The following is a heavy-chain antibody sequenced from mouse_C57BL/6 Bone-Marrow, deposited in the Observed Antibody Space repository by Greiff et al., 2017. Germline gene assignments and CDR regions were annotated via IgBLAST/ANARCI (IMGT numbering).Heavy chain of an antibody. D-gene: IGHD2-5*01. CDR3: ARSDYSNCWFAY. J-gene: IGHJ3*01. CDR2: IYPRRGKT. Sequence: QVQLQQSGAELARPGASVTLSCKASGYTFTSYGISWVKQRTGQGLEWIGEIYPRRGKTYSNEKFKGKATLTADKSSSTAYMELRSLTSEDSAVYFCARSDYSNCWFAYWGQGTLVTVSA. V-gene: IGHV1-81*01. CDR1: GYTFTSYG.